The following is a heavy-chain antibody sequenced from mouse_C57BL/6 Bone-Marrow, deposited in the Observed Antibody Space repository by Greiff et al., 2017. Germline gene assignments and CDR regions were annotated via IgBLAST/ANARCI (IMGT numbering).Heavy chain of an antibody. CDR3: ARWGDGSSPSYWYFDV. CDR2: IHPNSGST. CDR1: GYTFTSYW. J-gene: IGHJ1*03. V-gene: IGHV1-64*01. Sequence: VQLQQPGAELVKPGASVKLSCKASGYTFTSYWMHWVKQRPRQGLEWIGMIHPNSGSTNYNEKFKSKATLTVDKSSSTAYMQLSSLTSEDSAVYYCARWGDGSSPSYWYFDVWGTGTTVTVSS. D-gene: IGHD1-1*01.